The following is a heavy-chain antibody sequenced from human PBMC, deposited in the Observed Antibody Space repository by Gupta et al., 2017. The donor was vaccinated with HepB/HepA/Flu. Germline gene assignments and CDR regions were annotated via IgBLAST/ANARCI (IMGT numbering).Heavy chain of an antibody. CDR1: GYALPELP. Sequence: QVQLVQSGAEVKKPGASVKVSCKVSGYALPELPMPWVRQAPGRGLEWMGGFDPNHNEIIYAQKFQGRVTMTEDTSTGTAYMELKSLRSDDTAVYYCAVYEPVSPYYYAMDVWGQGTTVTVSS. CDR3: AVYEPVSPYYYAMDV. D-gene: IGHD1-14*01. CDR2: FDPNHNEI. J-gene: IGHJ6*02. V-gene: IGHV1-24*01.